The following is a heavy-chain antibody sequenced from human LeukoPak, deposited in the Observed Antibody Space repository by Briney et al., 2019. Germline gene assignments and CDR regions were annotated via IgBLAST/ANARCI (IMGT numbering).Heavy chain of an antibody. J-gene: IGHJ4*02. CDR2: INAGNGNT. D-gene: IGHD2-21*01. V-gene: IGHV1-3*01. CDR3: ATSITACGGDCYSPFDY. CDR1: GYTFTSYV. Sequence: ASVKVSCKASGYTFTSYVIHWVRQAPGQRLDWMGWINAGNGNTKYSQKFQGRVTMTEDTSTDTAYMELSSLRSEDTAVYYCATSITACGGDCYSPFDYWGQGTLVTVSS.